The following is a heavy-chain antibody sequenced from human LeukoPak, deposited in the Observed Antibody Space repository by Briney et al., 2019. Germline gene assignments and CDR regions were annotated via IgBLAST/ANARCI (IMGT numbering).Heavy chain of an antibody. V-gene: IGHV1-3*01. D-gene: IGHD6-19*01. CDR2: INAGNGNT. J-gene: IGHJ4*02. Sequence: ASVKVSCKASGYTFTSYAMHWVRQAPGQRLEWMGWINAGNGNTKYSQKFQGRVTITRDTSASTAYMELSSLRSEDTAVYYCSRVGESGWYVVSYFDYWGQGTLVTVSS. CDR1: GYTFTSYA. CDR3: SRVGESGWYVVSYFDY.